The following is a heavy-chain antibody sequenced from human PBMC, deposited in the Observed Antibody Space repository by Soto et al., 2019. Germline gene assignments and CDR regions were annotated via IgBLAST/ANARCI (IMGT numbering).Heavy chain of an antibody. CDR3: SKSLGATRTFDY. V-gene: IGHV3-23*01. Sequence: EVQLLESGGGLEQPGGSLRLSCAASGFTFSSFGMSWVRQAPGKGLEWVSSISYSGGNTYYADSVKGRFTISRDNSKNTLYLQMTILRAEDTAVYYCSKSLGATRTFDYWGQGTLVTVSS. CDR2: ISYSGGNT. CDR1: GFTFSSFG. J-gene: IGHJ4*02. D-gene: IGHD1-26*01.